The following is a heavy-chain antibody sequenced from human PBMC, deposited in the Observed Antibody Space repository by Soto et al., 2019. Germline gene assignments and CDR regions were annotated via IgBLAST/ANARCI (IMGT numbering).Heavy chain of an antibody. V-gene: IGHV3-53*01. Sequence: GGSLRLSCAASGFTVSSNYMSWVRQAPGKGLEWVPVIYSGGSTYYADSVKGRFTISRDNPKNTLYLQMNSLRAEDTAVYYCASTRGSYEESPGYAFDIWGQGTMVTVSS. J-gene: IGHJ3*02. CDR1: GFTVSSNY. D-gene: IGHD1-26*01. CDR2: IYSGGST. CDR3: ASTRGSYEESPGYAFDI.